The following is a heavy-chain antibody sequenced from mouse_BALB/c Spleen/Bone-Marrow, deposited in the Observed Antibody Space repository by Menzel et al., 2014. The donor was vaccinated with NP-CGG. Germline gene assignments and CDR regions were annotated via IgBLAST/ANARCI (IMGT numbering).Heavy chain of an antibody. V-gene: IGHV1S130*01. D-gene: IGHD2-14*01. CDR1: GYTFTSSW. CDR3: ARHHRYAYYFDY. J-gene: IGHJ2*01. CDR2: IHPNSANT. Sequence: QVQLQQSGSVLVRPGAPVKLSCKTSGYTFTSSWMHWAKQRPGQGLEWIGEIHPNSANTNYNEKFKGKATLTVDTSSSTAYVDLSSLTSEDSAVYYCARHHRYAYYFDYWGQGTILTVSS.